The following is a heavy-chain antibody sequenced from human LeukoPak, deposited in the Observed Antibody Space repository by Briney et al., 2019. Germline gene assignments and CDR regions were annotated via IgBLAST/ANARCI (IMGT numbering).Heavy chain of an antibody. Sequence: ASVKVSCKASGYTFTGYYMHWVRQAPGQGLEGMGWINHNSGGTNYAQKFQGWVTMTRDTSISTAYMELSRLRSDDTAVYYCARESDSSSWYDYWGQGTLVTVSS. CDR3: ARESDSSSWYDY. D-gene: IGHD6-13*01. CDR2: INHNSGGT. J-gene: IGHJ4*02. CDR1: GYTFTGYY. V-gene: IGHV1-2*04.